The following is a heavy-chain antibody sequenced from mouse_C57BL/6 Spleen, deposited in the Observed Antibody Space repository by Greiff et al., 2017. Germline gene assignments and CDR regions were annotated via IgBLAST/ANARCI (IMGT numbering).Heavy chain of an antibody. V-gene: IGHV1-61*01. CDR1: GYTFTSYW. Sequence: QVQLQQPGAELVRPGSSVKLSCKASGYTFTSYWMDWVKQRPGQGLEWIGNIYPSDSETHYNQKFKDKATLTVDKSSSTAYMQLSSLTSEDSAVYYCARGYSNPYYFNYWGQGTTLTVSS. CDR2: IYPSDSET. J-gene: IGHJ2*01. CDR3: ARGYSNPYYFNY. D-gene: IGHD2-5*01.